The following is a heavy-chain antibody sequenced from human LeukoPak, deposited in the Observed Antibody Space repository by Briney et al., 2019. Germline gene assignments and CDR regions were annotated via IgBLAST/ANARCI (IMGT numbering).Heavy chain of an antibody. V-gene: IGHV1-2*02. CDR3: ARDSSGWSRGFDP. D-gene: IGHD6-19*01. Sequence: ASVKVSCKASGYTFTGYYMHWVRQAPGQGLEWMGWINPNSGGTNYAQKFQGRVTMTRDTSISTAYMGLSRLRSDDTAVYYCARDSSGWSRGFDPRGQGTLVTVSS. J-gene: IGHJ5*02. CDR1: GYTFTGYY. CDR2: INPNSGGT.